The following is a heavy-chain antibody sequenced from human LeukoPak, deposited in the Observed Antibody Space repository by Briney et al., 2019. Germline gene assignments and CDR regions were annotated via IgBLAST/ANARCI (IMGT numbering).Heavy chain of an antibody. CDR2: IKDRGGT. CDR3: TTVSHFYL. D-gene: IGHD2/OR15-2a*01. CDR1: GFTFKEAW. Sequence: GVSLRLSCSASGFTFKEAWLSWVRQAPGKGLEWVGSIKDRGGTDYAVHVEGRFTISRDDSKDILYLQMNSLKTEDTAIYYCTTVSHFYLGGQGTLVTVSS. J-gene: IGHJ4*02. V-gene: IGHV3-15*01.